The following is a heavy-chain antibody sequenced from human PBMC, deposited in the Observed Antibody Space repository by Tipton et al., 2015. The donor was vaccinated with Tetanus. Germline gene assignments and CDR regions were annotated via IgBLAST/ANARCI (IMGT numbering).Heavy chain of an antibody. CDR3: ARDRGVRGGYYYYHGMDV. D-gene: IGHD3-10*01. Sequence: TLSLTCTVSGVSISGYYWSWIRQHPGEGLEWIGYISNSGSTYYNPSLKSRVTISVDTSQKQISLKVNSVTAADTAAYYCARDRGVRGGYYYYHGMDVWGQGTTVTVSS. J-gene: IGHJ6*02. CDR2: ISNSGST. CDR1: GVSISGYY. V-gene: IGHV4-31*03.